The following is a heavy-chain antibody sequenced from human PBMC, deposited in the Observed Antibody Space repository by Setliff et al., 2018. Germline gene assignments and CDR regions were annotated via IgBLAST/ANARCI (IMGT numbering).Heavy chain of an antibody. CDR1: GFTFSSYS. Sequence: RLSCAASGFTFSSYSMNWVRQAPGKGLGWVSSISSSSGYIYYADSVKGRFTISRDNAKNSLYLQMNSLRAEDTAVYYCARRHVDTAMVIYYYGMDVWGQGTTVTVSS. CDR2: ISSSSGYI. J-gene: IGHJ6*02. CDR3: ARRHVDTAMVIYYYGMDV. V-gene: IGHV3-21*01. D-gene: IGHD5-18*01.